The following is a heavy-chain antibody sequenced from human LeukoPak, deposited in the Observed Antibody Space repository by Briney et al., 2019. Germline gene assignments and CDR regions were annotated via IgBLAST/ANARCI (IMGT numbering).Heavy chain of an antibody. J-gene: IGHJ4*02. D-gene: IGHD3-22*01. CDR1: GFTFSSYG. V-gene: IGHV3-33*06. CDR3: AKGGGYWDY. CDR2: IWYDGSNK. Sequence: GGSLRLSCAASGFTFSSYGMHWVRQAPGKGLEWVVVIWYDGSNKYYADSVKGRFTISRDNSKNTLYLQMNSPRAEDTAVYYCAKGGGYWDYWGQGTLVTVSS.